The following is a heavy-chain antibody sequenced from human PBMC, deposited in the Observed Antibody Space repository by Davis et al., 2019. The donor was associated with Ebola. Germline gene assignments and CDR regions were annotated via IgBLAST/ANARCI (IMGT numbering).Heavy chain of an antibody. CDR1: GFTFSSYW. D-gene: IGHD3-22*01. CDR2: ISSSSSYI. Sequence: PGGSLRLSCAASGFTFSSYWMNWVRQAPGKGLEWVSSISSSSSYIYYADSVKGRFTISRDNAKNSLYLQMNSLRAEDTAVYYCARDRDYYDSSGYYYVFDYWGQGTLVTVSS. V-gene: IGHV3-21*01. CDR3: ARDRDYYDSSGYYYVFDY. J-gene: IGHJ4*02.